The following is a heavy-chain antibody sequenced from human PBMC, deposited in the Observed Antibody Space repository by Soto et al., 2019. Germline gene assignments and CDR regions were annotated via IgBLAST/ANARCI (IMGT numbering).Heavy chain of an antibody. CDR1: GFSLSTSGVG. Sequence: QITLKESGPTLVKPTQTLTLTCTFSGFSLSTSGVGVGWIRQPPGKALEWLALIYWDDDKRYIPSLKSRLTITKDTSKNQVVLTMTNMDPVDTATYYCAHSFYDDVWGTYHYYFDYWGQGTLVTVSS. V-gene: IGHV2-5*02. CDR3: AHSFYDDVWGTYHYYFDY. D-gene: IGHD3-16*02. CDR2: IYWDDDK. J-gene: IGHJ4*02.